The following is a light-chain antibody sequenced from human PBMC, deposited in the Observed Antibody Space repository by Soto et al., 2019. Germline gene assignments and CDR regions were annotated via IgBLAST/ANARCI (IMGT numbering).Light chain of an antibody. CDR1: TSNIGSNT. CDR3: ATWDDSLTAAV. J-gene: IGLJ7*01. V-gene: IGLV1-44*01. CDR2: SND. Sequence: QSVLTQPPSASGTPGQRVTISCSGSTSNIGSNTVNWYQQLPGTAPKLLIYSNDQRPSVVPDRFSGSKSGTSASLAISGLQSEDEADYYCATWDDSLTAAVFGGGTQLTVL.